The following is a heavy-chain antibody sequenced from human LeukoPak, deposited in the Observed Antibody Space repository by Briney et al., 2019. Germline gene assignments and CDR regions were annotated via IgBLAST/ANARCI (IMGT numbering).Heavy chain of an antibody. J-gene: IGHJ4*02. V-gene: IGHV3-23*01. D-gene: IGHD2-2*01. CDR1: GFIFSNYA. CDR3: AKEQDNQLLLSHFDY. Sequence: GGSLRLSCTGFIFSNYAVGWVRQAPGEGVEWVSAVSGDGVRTFYADSVKGRFTISRDNSMSTVSLQMNSLRAEDTAVYYCAKEQDNQLLLSHFDYWGQGILVTVSS. CDR2: VSGDGVRT.